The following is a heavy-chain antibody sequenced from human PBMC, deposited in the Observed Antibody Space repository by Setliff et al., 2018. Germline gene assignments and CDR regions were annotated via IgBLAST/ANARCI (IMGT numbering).Heavy chain of an antibody. CDR1: GYSISSGYY. CDR2: IYSSEST. CDR3: ARSFSRREKFLLDY. J-gene: IGHJ4*02. Sequence: SETLSLTCAVSGYSISSGYYWGWIRQPPGKGLEWIGRIYSSESTNYNPSLKSRVTISLDTSKNQFSLKLSSVTAADTAVYYCARSFSRREKFLLDYWGQGALVTVSS. V-gene: IGHV4-38-2*01.